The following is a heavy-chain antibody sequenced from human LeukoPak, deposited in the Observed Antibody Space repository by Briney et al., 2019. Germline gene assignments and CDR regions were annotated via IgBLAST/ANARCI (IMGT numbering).Heavy chain of an antibody. Sequence: GGSLRLSCAASGLTLRSYSMNWVPQAPGKGLEWVSSISSSSSYIYYADSVKSRFTISRDNAKNSLYLQMNSLRAEDPAVYYYATDVLTGYPTPHFVYSGQGNLVTVSS. CDR2: ISSSSSYI. CDR3: ATDVLTGYPTPHFVY. D-gene: IGHD3-9*01. CDR1: GLTLRSYS. V-gene: IGHV3-21*01. J-gene: IGHJ4*02.